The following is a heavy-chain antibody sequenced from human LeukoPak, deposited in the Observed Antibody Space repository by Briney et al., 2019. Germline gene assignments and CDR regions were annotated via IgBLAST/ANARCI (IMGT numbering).Heavy chain of an antibody. J-gene: IGHJ4*02. CDR3: ARGGGFFYFDY. V-gene: IGHV4-34*01. CDR1: GGSFSGYY. CDR2: INHSGST. Sequence: PSETLSLTCAVYGGSFSGYYWSWIRQPPGKGLECIGEINHSGSTNYNPSLKSRVTISVDTSKNQFSLKLSSVTAADTAVYYCARGGGFFYFDYWGQGTLVTVSS. D-gene: IGHD2-15*01.